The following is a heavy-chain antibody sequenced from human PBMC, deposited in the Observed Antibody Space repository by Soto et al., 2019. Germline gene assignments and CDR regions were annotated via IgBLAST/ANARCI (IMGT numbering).Heavy chain of an antibody. V-gene: IGHV4-39*01. CDR2: IYYSGST. CDR1: GGSISSSDYY. J-gene: IGHJ4*02. Sequence: QLQLQESGPGLVKPSETLSLTCTVSGGSISSSDYYWGWIRQPPEKGLEWIGNIYYSGSTYYNPSLKRRVTMSVDTSKNQFSLKLSSVTAADTAVYYCARHGAHCGGDCPFEYWGQGTLVSVSS. D-gene: IGHD2-21*02. CDR3: ARHGAHCGGDCPFEY.